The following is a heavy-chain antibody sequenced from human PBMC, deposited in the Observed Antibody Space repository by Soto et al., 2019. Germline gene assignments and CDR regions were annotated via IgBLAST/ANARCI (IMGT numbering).Heavy chain of an antibody. CDR3: ALRKTGSYFDY. Sequence: GDPLRLALAASGLPFSSYSMSWVRQAPGKGLEWVSAIGASGAGTYYAEYVKGRFTISRDNSKNTLYLQMNSLRAEDTAVYYCALRKTGSYFDYWGQGTRVNVSA. D-gene: IGHD1-26*01. V-gene: IGHV3-23*01. CDR1: GLPFSSYS. CDR2: IGASGAGT. J-gene: IGHJ4*02.